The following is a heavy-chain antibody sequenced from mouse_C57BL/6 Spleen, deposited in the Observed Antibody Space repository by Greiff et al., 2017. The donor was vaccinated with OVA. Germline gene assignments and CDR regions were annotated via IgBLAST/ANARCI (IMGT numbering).Heavy chain of an antibody. Sequence: EVKLMESGGGLVKPGGSLKLSCAASGFTFSDYGMHWVRQAPEKGLEWVAYISSGSSTIYYADTVKGRFTISRDNAKNTLFLQMTSLRSEDTAMYYCARTYYSNYGFWYFDVWGTGTTVTVSS. J-gene: IGHJ1*03. CDR2: ISSGSSTI. D-gene: IGHD2-5*01. V-gene: IGHV5-17*01. CDR3: ARTYYSNYGFWYFDV. CDR1: GFTFSDYG.